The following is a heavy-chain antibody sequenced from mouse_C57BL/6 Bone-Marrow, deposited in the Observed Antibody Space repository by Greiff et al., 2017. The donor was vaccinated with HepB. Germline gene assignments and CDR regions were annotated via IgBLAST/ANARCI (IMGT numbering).Heavy chain of an antibody. V-gene: IGHV14-3*01. CDR3: ARPARYLYSCAFDY. Sequence: VQLQQSVAELVKPGASVKMSCTASGFNFNNSNMHWVKQSPEQGLEWIGRIDPANGNTNYTPKFQGKATITADTSSNTAYLQLSSLTSEDTAIYYCARPARYLYSCAFDYWGQGTTVTVSS. CDR2: IDPANGNT. J-gene: IGHJ2*01. CDR1: GFNFNNSN. D-gene: IGHD1-1*01.